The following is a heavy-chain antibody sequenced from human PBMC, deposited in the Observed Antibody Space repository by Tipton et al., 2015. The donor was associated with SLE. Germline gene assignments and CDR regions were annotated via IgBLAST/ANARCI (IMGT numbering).Heavy chain of an antibody. CDR3: AREKDYYFDY. Sequence: SLRLSCAASGLTFDAYAMHWVRQVPGKGLEWVSGILWNTGNTGYADSVKGRFTISRDNSKNTLYLQISGLRVEDTAVYYCAREKDYYFDYWGQGTLVTVSS. CDR2: ILWNTGNT. J-gene: IGHJ4*02. D-gene: IGHD1-26*01. V-gene: IGHV3-9*01. CDR1: GLTFDAYA.